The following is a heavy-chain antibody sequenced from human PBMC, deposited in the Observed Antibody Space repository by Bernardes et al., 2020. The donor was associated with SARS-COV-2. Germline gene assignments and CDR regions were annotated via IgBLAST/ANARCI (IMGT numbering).Heavy chain of an antibody. V-gene: IGHV4-34*01. Sequence: SETLSLTCAVYGGSLSGYYWNWIRQPPGKGLEWIGEINYSGSTNYNPSLKSRVTISVDTSKNQFSLKLNSVTAADTAVYYCAKNNLRSGTYYYGMDVWGQGTTVTVSS. CDR1: GGSLSGYY. J-gene: IGHJ6*02. D-gene: IGHD3-10*02. CDR2: INYSGST. CDR3: AKNNLRSGTYYYGMDV.